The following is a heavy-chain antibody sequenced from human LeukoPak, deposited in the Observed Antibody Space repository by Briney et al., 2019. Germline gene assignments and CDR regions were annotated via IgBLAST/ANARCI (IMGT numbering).Heavy chain of an antibody. CDR2: ISGSGNRT. V-gene: IGHV3-23*01. Sequence: GGSLRLSCAAPGFTFSSYAMSWVRQAPGKGLEWVSSISGSGNRTYYADSVKGRFTISRDNSKNTLYLQMNSLRAEDTAVYYCAKTSGFWSGYPIYYFDYWGQGTLVTVSS. CDR1: GFTFSSYA. J-gene: IGHJ4*02. CDR3: AKTSGFWSGYPIYYFDY. D-gene: IGHD3-3*01.